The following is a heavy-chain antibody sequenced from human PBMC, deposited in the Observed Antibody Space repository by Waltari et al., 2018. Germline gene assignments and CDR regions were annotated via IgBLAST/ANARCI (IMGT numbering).Heavy chain of an antibody. CDR1: GIIFSRHW. J-gene: IGHJ4*02. D-gene: IGHD6-19*01. CDR3: ATLDFSGGDYFDY. Sequence: EVRLVESGGGLVQPGGSLRLSCAASGIIFSRHWMSWVRQAPGKGLEWVANIKEDGSEKYYVASVKGRFTISRDNAKNSLYLQMSSLKAEDTAVYYCATLDFSGGDYFDYWGQGTLVTVSP. V-gene: IGHV3-7*01. CDR2: IKEDGSEK.